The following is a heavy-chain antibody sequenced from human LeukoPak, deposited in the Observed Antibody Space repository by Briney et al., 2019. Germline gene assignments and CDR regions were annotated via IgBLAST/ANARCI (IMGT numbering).Heavy chain of an antibody. Sequence: ASVKVSCKAFGGTFSSYAISWVRQAPGQGLEWMGRIIPILGIANYAQKFQGRVTITADKSTSTAYMELSSLRSEDTAVYYCAVPYGGNSAGAFDIWGQGTMVTVSS. CDR2: IIPILGIA. D-gene: IGHD4-23*01. J-gene: IGHJ3*02. CDR3: AVPYGGNSAGAFDI. V-gene: IGHV1-69*04. CDR1: GGTFSSYA.